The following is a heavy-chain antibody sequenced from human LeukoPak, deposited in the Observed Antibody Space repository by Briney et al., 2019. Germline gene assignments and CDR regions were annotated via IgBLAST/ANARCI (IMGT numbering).Heavy chain of an antibody. V-gene: IGHV3-9*01. Sequence: GGSLRLSCAASGFTFDDYAMHWVRQAPGKGLEWVSGISWNSGSIGYADSVKGRFTISRDNAKNSLYLQMNSLRAEDTAVYYCARETVMPVAPVKIGTSDRPLYEFYGLDVWGQGTTVTVS. CDR1: GFTFDDYA. CDR2: ISWNSGSI. D-gene: IGHD4-17*01. CDR3: ARETVMPVAPVKIGTSDRPLYEFYGLDV. J-gene: IGHJ6*02.